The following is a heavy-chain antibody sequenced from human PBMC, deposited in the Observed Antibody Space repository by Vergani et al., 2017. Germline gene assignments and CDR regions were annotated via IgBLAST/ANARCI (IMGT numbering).Heavy chain of an antibody. J-gene: IGHJ4*02. CDR2: INAGNGNT. Sequence: QVQLVPSGAEVKKPGASVKVSCKASGYTFTSYAMHWVRQAPGQRLEWMGWINAGNGNTKYSQKFQGRVTITRDTSASTAYKELSSLRSEDTAVYYCARDHYDFWSGYYLFGYWGQGTLVTVSS. V-gene: IGHV1-3*01. D-gene: IGHD3-3*01. CDR1: GYTFTSYA. CDR3: ARDHYDFWSGYYLFGY.